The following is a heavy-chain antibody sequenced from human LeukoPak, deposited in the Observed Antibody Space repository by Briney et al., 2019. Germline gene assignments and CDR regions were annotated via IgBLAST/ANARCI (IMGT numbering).Heavy chain of an antibody. Sequence: ASVKVSCKASGYTFTGYHMHWVRQAPGQGLEWMGWINPNSGGTNYAQKFQGRVTMTRDTSISTAYMELSRLRSDDTAVYYCASDYCSGGSCYWNDAFDIWGQGTMVTVSS. J-gene: IGHJ3*02. CDR2: INPNSGGT. CDR1: GYTFTGYH. V-gene: IGHV1-2*02. D-gene: IGHD2-15*01. CDR3: ASDYCSGGSCYWNDAFDI.